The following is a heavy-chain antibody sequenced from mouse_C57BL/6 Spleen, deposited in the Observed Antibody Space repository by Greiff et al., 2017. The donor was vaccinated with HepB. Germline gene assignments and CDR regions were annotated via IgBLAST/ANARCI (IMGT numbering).Heavy chain of an antibody. D-gene: IGHD1-1*02. V-gene: IGHV5-6*01. CDR3: ARHYYGNYFDY. J-gene: IGHJ2*01. Sequence: EVHLVESGGDLVKPGGSLKLSCAASGFTFSSYGMSWVRQTPDKRLEWVATISSGGSYTYYPDSVKGRFTISRDNAKNTLYLQMSSLKSEDTAMYECARHYYGNYFDYWGQGTTLTVSS. CDR1: GFTFSSYG. CDR2: ISSGGSYT.